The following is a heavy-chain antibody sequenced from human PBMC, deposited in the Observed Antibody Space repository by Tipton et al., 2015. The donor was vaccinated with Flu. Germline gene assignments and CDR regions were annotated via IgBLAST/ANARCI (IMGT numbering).Heavy chain of an antibody. V-gene: IGHV4-59*08. CDR1: GGSISGYY. CDR3: VSDRGWMTEDF. CDR2: IYYSGST. Sequence: GLVKPSETLSLTCTVSGGSISGYYWSWIRQPPGKGLEWIAYIYYSGSTNYNPSLKSRVTISLDTSKNQFSLKLSSVTAADTAVYYCVSDRGWMTEDFWGPGTLVTVSS. D-gene: IGHD5-12*01. J-gene: IGHJ4*02.